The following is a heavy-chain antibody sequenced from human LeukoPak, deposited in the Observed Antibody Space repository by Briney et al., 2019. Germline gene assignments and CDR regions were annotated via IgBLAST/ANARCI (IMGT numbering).Heavy chain of an antibody. J-gene: IGHJ5*02. CDR1: GGSISSYY. Sequence: SETLSLTCTVSGGSISSYYWSWIRQPPGKGLEWIGYIYYSGSTNYNPSLKSRVTISVDTSKNQFSLKLSSVTAADTAVYYCARVVVTMVRGVHSWWFDPWGQGTLVTVSP. V-gene: IGHV4-59*01. CDR3: ARVVVTMVRGVHSWWFDP. CDR2: IYYSGST. D-gene: IGHD3-10*01.